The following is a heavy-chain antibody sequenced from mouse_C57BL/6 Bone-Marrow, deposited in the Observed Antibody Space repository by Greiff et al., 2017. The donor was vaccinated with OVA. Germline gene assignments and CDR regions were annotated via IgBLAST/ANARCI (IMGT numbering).Heavy chain of an antibody. CDR2: IDPNRGGT. V-gene: IGHV1-72*01. Sequence: QVQLQQPGAELVKPGASVKLSCKASGYTFTSYWMHWVKQRPGRGLEWIGRIDPNRGGTKYNEKFKSKATLTVNKPSSTADMQRSSLTSEDSAVYYCARRYYFDYWGQGTTLTVSS. CDR1: GYTFTSYW. CDR3: ARRYYFDY. J-gene: IGHJ2*01.